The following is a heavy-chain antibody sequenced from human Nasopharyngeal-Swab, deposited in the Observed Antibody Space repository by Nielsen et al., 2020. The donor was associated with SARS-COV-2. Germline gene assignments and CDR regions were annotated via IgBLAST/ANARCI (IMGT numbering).Heavy chain of an antibody. CDR2: IGTAGDT. D-gene: IGHD5-18*01. J-gene: IGHJ4*02. V-gene: IGHV3-13*01. Sequence: GESLKISCAASGFTFSSYDMHWVRQATGKGLEWVSAIGTAGDTYYPGSVKGRFTISRENAKNSLYLQMNSLRAGDTAVCYCARGPVDTAMARGLFDYWGQGTLVTVSS. CDR1: GFTFSSYD. CDR3: ARGPVDTAMARGLFDY.